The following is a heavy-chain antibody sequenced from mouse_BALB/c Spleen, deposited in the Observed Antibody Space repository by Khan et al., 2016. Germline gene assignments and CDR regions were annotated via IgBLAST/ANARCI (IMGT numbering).Heavy chain of an antibody. CDR3: ARGDGNNAY. CDR1: GYTFTTYT. D-gene: IGHD2-1*01. Sequence: VQLQESGAELARPGASVKMSCKASGYTFTTYTMQWVKQRPGQGLEGIGYINPSSNYSNYNQKFKEKATLTATKSPSTAYMQLSSLTSEDSAVYYCARGDGNNAYWGQGTLVTVSA. J-gene: IGHJ3*01. V-gene: IGHV1-4*01. CDR2: INPSSNYS.